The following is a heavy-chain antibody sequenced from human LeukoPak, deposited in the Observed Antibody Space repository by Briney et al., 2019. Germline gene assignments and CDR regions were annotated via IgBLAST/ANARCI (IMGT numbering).Heavy chain of an antibody. V-gene: IGHV3-48*01. CDR1: GFPFIEYS. CDR2: IGIDSGNT. Sequence: GGSLRLSCTASGFPFIEYSMNWVRQAPGKGLEWISYIGIDSGNTKYADSVRGRFTISADKAKNSLHLQMNSLRAEDTAVYYCARDHNYAFDNWGQGTLVSVAS. J-gene: IGHJ4*02. CDR3: ARDHNYAFDN. D-gene: IGHD1-1*01.